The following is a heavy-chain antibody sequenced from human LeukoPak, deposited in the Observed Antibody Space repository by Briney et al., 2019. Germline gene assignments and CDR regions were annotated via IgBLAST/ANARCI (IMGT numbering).Heavy chain of an antibody. V-gene: IGHV3-21*01. CDR2: INSDSSLM. CDR3: ARRPAAKYYYYGMDV. CDR1: GFTFSSYS. Sequence: GGSLRLSCAASGFTFSSYSMNWVRQAPGKGLEWVSSINSDSSLMFYAESVKGRFTISRDNARNSLYLQMNSLRAEDTAVYYCARRPAAKYYYYGMDVWGQGTTVTVSS. D-gene: IGHD2-2*01. J-gene: IGHJ6*02.